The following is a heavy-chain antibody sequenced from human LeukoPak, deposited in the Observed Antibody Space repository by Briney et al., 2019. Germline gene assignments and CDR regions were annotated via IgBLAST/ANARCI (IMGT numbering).Heavy chain of an antibody. D-gene: IGHD5-18*01. CDR2: IYYSGST. Sequence: SETLSLTCTVSGGSISSGDYYWSWIRQPPGKGLEWIGYIYYSGSTYYNPSLKSRVTISVDTSKNQFSLKLSSVTAADTAVYYCAREEAGGYGYNRPGFDYWGQGTLVTVSS. CDR3: AREEAGGYGYNRPGFDY. V-gene: IGHV4-30-4*08. J-gene: IGHJ4*02. CDR1: GGSISSGDYY.